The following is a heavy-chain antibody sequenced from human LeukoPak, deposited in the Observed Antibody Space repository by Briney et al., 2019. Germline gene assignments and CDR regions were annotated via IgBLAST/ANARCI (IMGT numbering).Heavy chain of an antibody. CDR1: GFTFDDYA. J-gene: IGHJ4*02. CDR3: AKDLSGYDPKGFDY. D-gene: IGHD5-12*01. V-gene: IGHV3-9*01. Sequence: GGSRRLSCAASGFTFDDYAMHWVRQAPGKSLEWVSGISWNSGSIGYADSVKGRFTISRDNAKNSLYLQMNSLRAEDTALYYCAKDLSGYDPKGFDYWGQGTLVTVSS. CDR2: ISWNSGSI.